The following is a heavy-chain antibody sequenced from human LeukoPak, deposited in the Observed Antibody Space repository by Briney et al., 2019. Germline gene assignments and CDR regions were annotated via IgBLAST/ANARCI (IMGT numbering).Heavy chain of an antibody. D-gene: IGHD6-6*01. CDR1: GGSISSGGYY. CDR2: IYHSGST. J-gene: IGHJ5*02. Sequence: PPQTLSLTCTVSGGSISSGGYYWSWIRQPPGKGLEWIGYIYHSGSTYYNPSLKSRVTISVDRSKNQFSLKLSSVTAADTAVYYCARGIAARSYNWFDPWGQGTLVTVSS. V-gene: IGHV4-30-2*01. CDR3: ARGIAARSYNWFDP.